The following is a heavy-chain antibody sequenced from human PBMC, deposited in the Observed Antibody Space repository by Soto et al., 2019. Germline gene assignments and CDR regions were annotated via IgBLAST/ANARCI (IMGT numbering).Heavy chain of an antibody. Sequence: QVQLVQSGAEVKEPGSSVRVSCKASGGTFDNFIMNWVRQTPGRGLEWMGGIVPMLGTPTYAEKFKGRVTISATGSTSTMYMEVMSLRSEDTAIYYCARNGTYSTSLSQYSGMDVWGQGPTVTVSS. CDR1: GGTFDNFI. CDR2: IVPMLGTP. J-gene: IGHJ6*02. V-gene: IGHV1-69*01. CDR3: ARNGTYSTSLSQYSGMDV. D-gene: IGHD2-2*01.